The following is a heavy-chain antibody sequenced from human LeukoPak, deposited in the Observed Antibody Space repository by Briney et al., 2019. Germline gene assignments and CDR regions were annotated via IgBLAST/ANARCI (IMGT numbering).Heavy chain of an antibody. CDR2: IYYSGST. V-gene: IGHV4-31*03. Sequence: SETLSLTCTVSGGSISSGGYYWSWIRQHPGKGLEWIGYIYYSGSTYYNPSLKSRVTISVDTSKNQFFLKLSSVTAADTAVYYCARGRIEQQLVGWGQGTLVTVSS. CDR1: GGSISSGGYY. CDR3: ARGRIEQQLVG. J-gene: IGHJ4*02. D-gene: IGHD6-13*01.